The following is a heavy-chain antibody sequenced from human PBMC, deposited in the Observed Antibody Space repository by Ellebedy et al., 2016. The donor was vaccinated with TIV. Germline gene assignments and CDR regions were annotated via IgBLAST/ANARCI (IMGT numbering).Heavy chain of an antibody. J-gene: IGHJ4*02. V-gene: IGHV3-23*01. CDR2: ISGSGGST. CDR1: GFTFSSYA. CDR3: AKAKRHDPHITAAGTYYFDY. D-gene: IGHD6-13*01. Sequence: PGGSLRLSCAASGFTFSSYAMSWVRQAPGKGLEWVSGISGSGGSTYYADSVKGRFTISRDNSKNTMYLQMNSLRAEDTAVYYCAKAKRHDPHITAAGTYYFDYWGQGTLVTVSS.